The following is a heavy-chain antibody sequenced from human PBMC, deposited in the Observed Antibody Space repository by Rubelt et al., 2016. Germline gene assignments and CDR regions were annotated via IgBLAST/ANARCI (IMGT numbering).Heavy chain of an antibody. D-gene: IGHD5-18*01. CDR3: ARHPTALDIYYFDY. V-gene: IGHV4-34*01. J-gene: IGHJ4*02. Sequence: QVQLQQWGAGLLKPSETLSLTCAVYGGSFSGYYWSWIRQPPGKGLEWIGSTQYSGSTYYNAVLKSRATIAVETSKNQFSLKLSSGTAADTAVYYCARHPTALDIYYFDYWGQGTLVTVSS. CDR1: GGSFSGYY. CDR2: TQYSGST.